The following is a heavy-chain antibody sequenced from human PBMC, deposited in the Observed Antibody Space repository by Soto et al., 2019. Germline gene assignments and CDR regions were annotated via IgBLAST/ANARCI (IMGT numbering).Heavy chain of an antibody. D-gene: IGHD7-27*01. V-gene: IGHV3-73*01. Sequence: EVQLLESGGGLVQPGGSLRLSCAASGFTFSSYAMSWVRQAAGKGLEWVGHIRSQTNSYATAYAASVKGRFTISRDDSKNTAYLQMNSLKTEDTAVYYCTRHPTGDPGFDYWGQGTLVTVSS. CDR3: TRHPTGDPGFDY. CDR2: IRSQTNSYAT. J-gene: IGHJ4*02. CDR1: GFTFSSYA.